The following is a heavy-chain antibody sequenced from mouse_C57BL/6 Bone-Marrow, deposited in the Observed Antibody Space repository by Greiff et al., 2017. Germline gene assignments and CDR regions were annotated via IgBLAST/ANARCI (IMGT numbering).Heavy chain of an antibody. V-gene: IGHV1-85*01. D-gene: IGHD1-1*01. J-gene: IGHJ2*01. Sequence: VKLMESGPELVKPGASVKLSCKASGYTFTSYDLNWVKQRPGQGLAWIGWIYPRDGSTKYNEKFKGKATLTVDTSSSTAYMELHSLTSEDSAVYFCARSGYYEDYWGQGTTLTVSS. CDR3: ARSGYYEDY. CDR2: IYPRDGST. CDR1: GYTFTSYD.